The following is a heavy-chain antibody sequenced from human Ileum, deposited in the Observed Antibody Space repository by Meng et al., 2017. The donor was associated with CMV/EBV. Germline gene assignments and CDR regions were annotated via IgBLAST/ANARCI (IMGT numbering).Heavy chain of an antibody. CDR3: ARGSSSWAFDY. CDR1: GGSISGYY. D-gene: IGHD2-2*01. CDR2: VYSSGST. V-gene: IGHV4-4*07. J-gene: IGHJ4*02. Sequence: QLQESGPGLVKPSETLSLTCTVSGGSISGYYWSWIWQPATKGLEWIGRVYSSGSTDYNPSLQSRVTMSVDTSKNQFSLKLSSVTAADTAVYYCARGSSSWAFDYWGQGTLVTVSS.